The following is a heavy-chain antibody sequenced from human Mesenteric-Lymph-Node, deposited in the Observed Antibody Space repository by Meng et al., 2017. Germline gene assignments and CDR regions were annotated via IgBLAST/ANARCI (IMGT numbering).Heavy chain of an antibody. V-gene: IGHV4-30-4*01. J-gene: IGHJ4*02. Sequence: QVSGPGLVKASHTLSLSCSVAGGAVSSGDSYWSWIRQPPGKGLELIGNIYYSCSTYYNPSLRSRITISVATSKTQFSLKLSSVTAADTAVYYCASFPPPGKQWLVTDYWGQGTLVTVSS. CDR2: IYYSCST. CDR3: ASFPPPGKQWLVTDY. D-gene: IGHD6-19*01. CDR1: GGAVSSGDSY.